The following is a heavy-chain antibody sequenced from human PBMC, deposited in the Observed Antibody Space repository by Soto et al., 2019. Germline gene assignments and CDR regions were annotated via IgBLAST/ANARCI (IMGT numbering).Heavy chain of an antibody. D-gene: IGHD1-26*01. CDR3: ARVGQGAWYFDL. CDR2: IKTDGSII. J-gene: IGHJ2*01. Sequence: EVQLVDSGGGLVQPGGSLRLSCAASGFSFSSYWMHWVSQAPGKGLVWVSRIKTDGSIITYADAVKGRFTISRHNAKNTLYLPMNTLRTEDKAVYYCARVGQGAWYFDLWGRGNLVTVSS. CDR1: GFSFSSYW. V-gene: IGHV3-74*01.